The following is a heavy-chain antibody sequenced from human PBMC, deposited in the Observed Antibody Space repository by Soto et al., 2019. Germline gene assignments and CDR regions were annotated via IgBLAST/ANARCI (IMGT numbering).Heavy chain of an antibody. V-gene: IGHV3-33*01. CDR2: IWYDGSNK. Sequence: QVQLVESGGGVVQPGRSLRLSCAASGFTFSSYGMHWVRQAPGKGLEWVAVIWYDGSNKYYADSVKGRFTISRDNSKNTLYLQMNSLRAEDTAVYYCARAPDPFWSVYYMLGWFDPWGQGTLVTVSS. CDR1: GFTFSSYG. J-gene: IGHJ5*02. D-gene: IGHD3-3*01. CDR3: ARAPDPFWSVYYMLGWFDP.